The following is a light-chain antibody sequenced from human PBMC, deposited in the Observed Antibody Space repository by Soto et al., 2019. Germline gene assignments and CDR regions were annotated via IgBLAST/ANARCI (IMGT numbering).Light chain of an antibody. CDR2: GAS. CDR3: QQYGTSPLT. Sequence: EIVLTQSPRTLSLSPGESATLSCTASQSVRSNSLAWYQQKPGQAPRLLMYGASGRATGTPPRFSGRGSGTDFTLTIRRLEPEDFAVYYCQQYGTSPLTFGGGTKVEI. V-gene: IGKV3-20*01. CDR1: QSVRSNS. J-gene: IGKJ4*01.